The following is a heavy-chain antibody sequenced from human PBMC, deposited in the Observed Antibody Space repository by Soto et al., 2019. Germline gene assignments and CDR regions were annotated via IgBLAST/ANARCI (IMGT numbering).Heavy chain of an antibody. CDR1: GGSISSGGYY. D-gene: IGHD3-10*01. CDR2: IYYSGST. J-gene: IGHJ3*02. V-gene: IGHV4-31*03. Sequence: SETLSLTCTVSGGSISSGGYYWSWICQHPGKGLEWIGYIYYSGSTYYNPSLKSRVTISVDTSKNQFSLKLSSVTAADTAVYYCARVGSYHSTAFDIWGQGTMVTVSS. CDR3: ARVGSYHSTAFDI.